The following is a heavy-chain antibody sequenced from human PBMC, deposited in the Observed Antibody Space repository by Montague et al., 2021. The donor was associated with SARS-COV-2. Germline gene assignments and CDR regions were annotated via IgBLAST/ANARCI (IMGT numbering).Heavy chain of an antibody. D-gene: IGHD2-2*01. Sequence: SLRLSCAASGFTVSSNYMSWVRQAPGKGLEWVSLIYSDSSTSYAXSVRGRFTISRDNSKNTLYLQMNILRVEDTAVYYCATLIMPAFDIWGQGRLVTVSS. CDR1: GFTVSSNY. V-gene: IGHV3-66*04. J-gene: IGHJ3*02. CDR3: ATLIMPAFDI. CDR2: IYSDSST.